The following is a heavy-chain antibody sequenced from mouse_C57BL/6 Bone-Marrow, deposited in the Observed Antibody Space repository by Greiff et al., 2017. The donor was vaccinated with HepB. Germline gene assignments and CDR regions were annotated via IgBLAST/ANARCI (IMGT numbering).Heavy chain of an antibody. CDR2: INYDGSST. D-gene: IGHD1-1*01. V-gene: IGHV5-16*01. Sequence: EVNVVESEGGLVQPGSSMKLSCTASGFTFSDYYMAWVRQVPEKGLEWVANINYDGSSTYYLDSLKSRFIISRDNAKNILYLQMSSLKSEDTATYYCARVGGHYYGSSFYWYFDVWGTGTTVTVSS. CDR1: GFTFSDYY. CDR3: ARVGGHYYGSSFYWYFDV. J-gene: IGHJ1*03.